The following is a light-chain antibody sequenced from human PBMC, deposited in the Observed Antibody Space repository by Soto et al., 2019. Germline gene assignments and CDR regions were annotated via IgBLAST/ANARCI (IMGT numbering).Light chain of an antibody. J-gene: IGLJ2*01. V-gene: IGLV2-14*01. CDR2: DVS. CDR1: SSDVGGYNY. Sequence: QSALTQPASVSGSPGQSITISCTGTSSDVGGYNYVPWYQQHPGKAPKLMIYDVSNRPSGVSNRFSGSKSGTTASLTISGLQAEDEADYYCRSYTSSSTLVVFGGGTKLTVL. CDR3: RSYTSSSTLVV.